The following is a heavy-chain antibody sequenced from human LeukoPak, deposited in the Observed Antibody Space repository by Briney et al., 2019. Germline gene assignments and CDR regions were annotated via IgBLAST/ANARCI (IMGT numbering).Heavy chain of an antibody. D-gene: IGHD1-26*01. V-gene: IGHV1-69*13. CDR1: GGTFSSYA. CDR2: IIPIFGTA. J-gene: IGHJ4*02. CDR3: ARNLRSYYYDY. Sequence: SVKVSCKASGGTFSSYAISWVRQAPGQGLEWMGGIIPIFGTANYAQKFQGRVTVTADESTSTAYMELSSMRSEDTAVYYCARNLRSYYYDYWGQGTLVTVSS.